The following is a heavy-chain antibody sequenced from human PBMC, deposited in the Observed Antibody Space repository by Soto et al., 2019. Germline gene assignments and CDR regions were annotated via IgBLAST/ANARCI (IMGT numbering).Heavy chain of an antibody. CDR3: ARDAAEYSSPMYYCDY. Sequence: QVQLVESGGGVVQPGRSLRLSCAASGFTFSSYGMHWVRQAPGKGLEWVAVIWYDGSNQYYADSVKGRFTISRDNSKNTLYLQMTSLRAEDTAVYSCARDAAEYSSPMYYCDYWGHGTLVTVSS. D-gene: IGHD6-6*01. CDR2: IWYDGSNQ. J-gene: IGHJ4*01. V-gene: IGHV3-33*01. CDR1: GFTFSSYG.